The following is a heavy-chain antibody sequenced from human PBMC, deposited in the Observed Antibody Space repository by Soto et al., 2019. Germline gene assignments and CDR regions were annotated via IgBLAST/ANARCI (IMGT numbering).Heavy chain of an antibody. Sequence: GGSLRLSCAASGFTFSSDDMNWVRQAPGKGLEWVSYISSSSHTIYYADSVKGRLTISRDNAKNSVYLQMNSLRDDDTAVYCYARSSGYYDTSGYYGAYYYYGMDVWGQGTTVT. J-gene: IGHJ6*02. D-gene: IGHD3-22*01. CDR1: GFTFSSDD. CDR3: ARSSGYYDTSGYYGAYYYYGMDV. V-gene: IGHV3-48*02. CDR2: ISSSSHTI.